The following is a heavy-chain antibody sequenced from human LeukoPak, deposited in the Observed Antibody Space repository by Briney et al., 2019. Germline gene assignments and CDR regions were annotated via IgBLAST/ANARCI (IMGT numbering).Heavy chain of an antibody. J-gene: IGHJ3*02. D-gene: IGHD1-26*01. CDR3: AKTPYSGSLRAFDI. CDR2: ISYDGSNK. Sequence: GRSLRLSCAASGFTFSSYGMHWVRQAPGKGLEWVAVISYDGSNKYYADSVKGRFTISRDNSKNTLYLQMNSLRAEDTAVYYCAKTPYSGSLRAFDIWGQGTMVTVSS. V-gene: IGHV3-30*18. CDR1: GFTFSSYG.